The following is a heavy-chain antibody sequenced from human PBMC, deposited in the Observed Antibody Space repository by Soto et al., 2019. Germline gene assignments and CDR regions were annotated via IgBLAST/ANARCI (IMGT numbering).Heavy chain of an antibody. CDR1: GYTFTSYA. J-gene: IGHJ4*02. V-gene: IGHV1-3*01. Sequence: ASVKVSCKASGYTFTSYAMHWVRQAPGQRLEWMGWINAGNGNTKYSQKFQGRVTITRDTSASTAYMELSSLRADDTAIYYCARVPSSGWPYFFDYWGLGTLVTVSS. CDR2: INAGNGNT. D-gene: IGHD6-19*01. CDR3: ARVPSSGWPYFFDY.